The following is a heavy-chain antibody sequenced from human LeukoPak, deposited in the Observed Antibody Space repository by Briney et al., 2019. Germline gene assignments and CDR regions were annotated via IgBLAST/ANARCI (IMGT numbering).Heavy chain of an antibody. CDR3: ARSERWLQELDY. CDR1: GYTFTSYD. V-gene: IGHV1-8*01. D-gene: IGHD5-24*01. CDR2: MNPNSGNT. J-gene: IGHJ4*02. Sequence: ASVKVSCKASGYTFTSYDINWVRQATGQGLEWMGWMNPNSGNTGYAQKFQGRVTMTTDTSTSTAYMELRSLRSDDTAVYYCARSERWLQELDYWGQGTLVTVSS.